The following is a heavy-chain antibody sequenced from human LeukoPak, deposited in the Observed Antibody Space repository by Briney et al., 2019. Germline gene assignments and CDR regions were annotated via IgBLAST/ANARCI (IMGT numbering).Heavy chain of an antibody. CDR1: GGSISSYY. J-gene: IGHJ4*02. CDR3: ARSSATLTIDY. CDR2: IYYSGST. D-gene: IGHD6-25*01. Sequence: SETLSPTCTVSGGSISSYYWSWIRQPPGKGLEWIGYIYYSGSTNYNPSLKSRVTISVDTSKNQFSLKLSSVTAADTAVYYCARSSATLTIDYWGQGTLVTVSS. V-gene: IGHV4-59*08.